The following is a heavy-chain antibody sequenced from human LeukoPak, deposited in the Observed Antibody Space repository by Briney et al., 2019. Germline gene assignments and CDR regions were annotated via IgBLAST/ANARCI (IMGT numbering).Heavy chain of an antibody. CDR1: GFTFSSYA. Sequence: GGSLRLSCAASGFTFSSYAMSWVRQAPGKGLEWVSAISGSGGSTYYADSVKGRLTISRDNSKNTLYLQMNSLRAEDTAVYYCAKAMYGSGSFSYYYYGMDVWGQGTTVTVSS. J-gene: IGHJ6*02. CDR3: AKAMYGSGSFSYYYYGMDV. D-gene: IGHD3-10*01. CDR2: ISGSGGST. V-gene: IGHV3-23*01.